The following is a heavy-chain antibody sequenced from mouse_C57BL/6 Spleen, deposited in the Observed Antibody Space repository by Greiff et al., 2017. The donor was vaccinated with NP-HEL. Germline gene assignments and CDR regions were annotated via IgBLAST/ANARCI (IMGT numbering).Heavy chain of an antibody. CDR3: ARKVTTVVVDY. V-gene: IGHV1-50*01. D-gene: IGHD1-1*01. CDR2: IDPSDSYT. J-gene: IGHJ2*01. CDR1: GYTFTSYW. Sequence: VHLVESGAELVKPGASVKLSCKASGYTFTSYWMQWVKQRPGQGLEWIGEIDPSDSYTNYNQKFKGKATLTVDTSSSTAYMQLSSLTSEDSAVYYCARKVTTVVVDYWGQGTTLTVSS.